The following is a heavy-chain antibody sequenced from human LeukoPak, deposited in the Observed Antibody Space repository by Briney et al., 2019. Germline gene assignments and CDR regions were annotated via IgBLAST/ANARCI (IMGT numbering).Heavy chain of an antibody. J-gene: IGHJ4*02. CDR3: GRVEYYDSSGYFDY. D-gene: IGHD3-22*01. CDR2: ISSSGSTI. V-gene: IGHV3-11*04. Sequence: GGSLRLSCAASGFTFSDYYMSWIRQAPGKGLEWVSYISSSGSTIYYADSVKGRFTISRDNAKNSLYLQMNCLRAEDTAVYYCGRVEYYDSSGYFDYWGRGTLVTVSS. CDR1: GFTFSDYY.